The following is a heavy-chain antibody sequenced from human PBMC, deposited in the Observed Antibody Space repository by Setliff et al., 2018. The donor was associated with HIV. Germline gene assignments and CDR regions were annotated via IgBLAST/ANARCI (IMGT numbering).Heavy chain of an antibody. CDR1: GFNFRDSW. J-gene: IGHJ6*03. CDR3: AAYFDFWSGYGLRGVVPCMDV. D-gene: IGHD3-3*01. V-gene: IGHV3-7*01. CDR2: ISPDGSER. Sequence: GGSLRLSCSTSGFNFRDSWMSWLRLAPGKGLEWVANISPDGSERYSVDSVRGRVTISGDTSQRHFSLSLASVTAADTAVYFCAAYFDFWSGYGLRGVVPCMDVWGKGTTVTVSS.